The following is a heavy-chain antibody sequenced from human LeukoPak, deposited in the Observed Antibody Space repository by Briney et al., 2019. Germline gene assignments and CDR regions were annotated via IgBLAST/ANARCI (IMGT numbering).Heavy chain of an antibody. D-gene: IGHD4-23*01. CDR2: IGTAGDT. J-gene: IGHJ3*02. CDR3: ARQAGKVDGFDI. V-gene: IGHV3-13*04. Sequence: PGGSLRLSCAVSGFTFSRYDMHWVRQGTGKGLEWVSGIGTAGDTYYPDSVEGRFTISRESANNSLTLQMNSLTAGDTAVYYCARQAGKVDGFDIWGRGTLVTVSS. CDR1: GFTFSRYD.